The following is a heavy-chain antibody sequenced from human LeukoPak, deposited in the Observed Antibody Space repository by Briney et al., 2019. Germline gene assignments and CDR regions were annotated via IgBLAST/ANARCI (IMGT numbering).Heavy chain of an antibody. CDR3: ARPDSSSWYGPGNY. Sequence: GGSLRLSCAASGFTFSSYSMNWVRQAPGKGLEWVSYISSSSSTIYYADSAKGRFTISRDNAKNSLYLQMNSLRAEDTAVYYCARPDSSSWYGPGNYWGQGTLVTVSS. CDR1: GFTFSSYS. D-gene: IGHD6-13*01. J-gene: IGHJ4*02. CDR2: ISSSSSTI. V-gene: IGHV3-48*04.